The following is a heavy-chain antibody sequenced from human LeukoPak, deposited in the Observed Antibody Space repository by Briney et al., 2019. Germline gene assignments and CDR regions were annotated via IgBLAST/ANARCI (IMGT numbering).Heavy chain of an antibody. CDR2: ISSSSSYI. CDR3: ARDRNYYDRTGYWVEISASDY. V-gene: IGHV3-21*01. J-gene: IGHJ4*02. D-gene: IGHD3-22*01. Sequence: GGSLRLSCAASGFTFSSYSMNWVRQAPGKGLEWVSSISSSSSYIYYADSVKGRFTISRDDAKNSLYLQMNSLRAEDTAVYYCARDRNYYDRTGYWVEISASDYWGQGTLVTVSS. CDR1: GFTFSSYS.